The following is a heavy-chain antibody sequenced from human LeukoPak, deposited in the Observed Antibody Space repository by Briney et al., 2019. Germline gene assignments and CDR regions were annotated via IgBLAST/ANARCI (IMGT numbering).Heavy chain of an antibody. J-gene: IGHJ4*02. Sequence: GGSLRLSCAASGFTFSGSAMHWVRQASGKGLEWVGRIRSKANSYATAYAASVKGRFTISRDDSKNTAYLQMNSLKTEDTAVYYSTSRGDNGGIFLAYWGQGTVVSVS. V-gene: IGHV3-73*01. CDR1: GFTFSGSA. D-gene: IGHD3-10*01. CDR3: TSRGDNGGIFLAY. CDR2: IRSKANSYAT.